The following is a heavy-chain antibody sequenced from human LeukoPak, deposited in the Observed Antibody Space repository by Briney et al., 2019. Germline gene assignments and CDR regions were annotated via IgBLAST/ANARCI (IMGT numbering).Heavy chain of an antibody. V-gene: IGHV3-23*01. D-gene: IGHD2/OR15-2a*01. CDR1: GFSFSNYA. J-gene: IGHJ4*02. Sequence: GGSLRLSCAAPGFSFSNYAVSWVRQAPGKGLEWVSAFSGSGGSTYYADSVKGRFTISRDNSKNTLYLQMNSLRAGDTAVYYCATSGLSRFGFWGQGTLVTVSS. CDR3: ATSGLSRFGF. CDR2: FSGSGGST.